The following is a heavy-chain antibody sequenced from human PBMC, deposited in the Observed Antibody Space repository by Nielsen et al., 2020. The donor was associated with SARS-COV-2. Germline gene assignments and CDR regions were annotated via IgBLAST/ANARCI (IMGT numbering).Heavy chain of an antibody. J-gene: IGHJ4*02. CDR3: ARDGSGSFDY. V-gene: IGHV4-34*01. CDR1: GGSFSGYY. Sequence: SETLSLTCAVYGGSFSGYYWSWIRQPPGKGLEWIGEINHSGSTNYNPSLKSRVTISVDTSKNQFSLKLSSVTAADTAVYYCARDGSGSFDYWGQGTLVPSPQ. CDR2: INHSGST.